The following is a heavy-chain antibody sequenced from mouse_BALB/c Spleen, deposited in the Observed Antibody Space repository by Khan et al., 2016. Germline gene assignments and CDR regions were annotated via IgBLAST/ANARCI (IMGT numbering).Heavy chain of an antibody. J-gene: IGHJ3*01. CDR2: IWRGGGT. V-gene: IGHV2-5*01. D-gene: IGHD3-3*01. CDR1: GFSLTNYG. Sequence: QVQLKQSGPGLVQPSQSLSITCTVSGFSLTNYGVHWVRQSPVKGLEWLGVIWRGGGTDYNTVFMSRLNITKDNSKSQVFFKMNSLQPDDSAIYYCANAGLAYWGQGTLVTVSA. CDR3: ANAGLAY.